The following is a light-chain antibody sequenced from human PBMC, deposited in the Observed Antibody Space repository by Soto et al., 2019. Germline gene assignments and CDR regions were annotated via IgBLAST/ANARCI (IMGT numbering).Light chain of an antibody. CDR2: GAF. CDR1: QSVAFH. J-gene: IGKJ4*01. Sequence: EIVMTQSPATLSVSPGETATLSCRASQSVAFHLAWYQQKPGQGPRLLIYGAFTRATGIPAGFSGSGSGTEFTLTISSLQSEDFAVYYCQQYKKWPPLTFGGGTKVEIK. V-gene: IGKV3-15*01. CDR3: QQYKKWPPLT.